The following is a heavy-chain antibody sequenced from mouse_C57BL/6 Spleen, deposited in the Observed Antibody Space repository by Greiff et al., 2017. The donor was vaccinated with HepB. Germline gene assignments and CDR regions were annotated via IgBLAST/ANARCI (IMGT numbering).Heavy chain of an antibody. CDR3: ARSFYYYGSSPYYFDY. CDR1: GYAFSSSW. J-gene: IGHJ2*01. V-gene: IGHV1-82*01. D-gene: IGHD1-1*01. CDR2: IYPGDGDT. Sequence: QVQLKESGPELVKPGASVKISCKASGYAFSSSWMNWVKQRPGKGLEWIGRIYPGDGDTNYNGKFKGKATLTADKSSSTAYMQLSSLTSEDSAVYFCARSFYYYGSSPYYFDYWGQGTTLTVSS.